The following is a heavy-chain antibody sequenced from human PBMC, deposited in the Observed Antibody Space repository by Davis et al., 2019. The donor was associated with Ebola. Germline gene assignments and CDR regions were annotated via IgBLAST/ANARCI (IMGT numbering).Heavy chain of an antibody. J-gene: IGHJ4*02. V-gene: IGHV3-33*01. CDR1: GFTFSSYG. CDR2: IWYDGSNK. Sequence: GESLKISCAASGFTFSSYGMHWVRQAPGKGLEWVAVIWYDGSNKYYADSVKGRFTISRDNSKNTLYLQMNSLRAEDTAVYYCARVDYYDSSGYGGLDYWGQGTLVTVSS. D-gene: IGHD3-22*01. CDR3: ARVDYYDSSGYGGLDY.